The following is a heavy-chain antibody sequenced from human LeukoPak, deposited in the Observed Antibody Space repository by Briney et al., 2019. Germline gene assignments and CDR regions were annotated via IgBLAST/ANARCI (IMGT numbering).Heavy chain of an antibody. CDR1: GGSISSYY. V-gene: IGHV4-4*07. CDR3: ARDLGIRGYSGYDPWYFDL. CDR2: IYTSGST. J-gene: IGHJ2*01. Sequence: SETLSLTCTVSGGSISSYYWSWIRQPAGKGLEWIGRIYTSGSTNYNPSLKSRVTMSVDTSKNQFSLKLSSVTAADTAVYYCARDLGIRGYSGYDPWYFDLWGRGTLVTVSS. D-gene: IGHD5-12*01.